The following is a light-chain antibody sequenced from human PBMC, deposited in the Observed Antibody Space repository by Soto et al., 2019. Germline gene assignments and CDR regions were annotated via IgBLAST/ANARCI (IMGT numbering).Light chain of an antibody. Sequence: DIQMTQCPSSLSASVGDRVTITCGASQSISSKLNWYQQKPGKVPKLLIYAASSLQSGVPSRFSGSGSGTDFTLTISSLQPEDFATYYCQQSYRSPPTFGQGTKVDTK. CDR3: QQSYRSPPT. J-gene: IGKJ1*01. CDR2: AAS. CDR1: QSISSK. V-gene: IGKV1-39*01.